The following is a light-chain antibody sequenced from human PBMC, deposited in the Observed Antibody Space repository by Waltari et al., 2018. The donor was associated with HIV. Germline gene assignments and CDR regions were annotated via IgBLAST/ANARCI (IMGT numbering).Light chain of an antibody. CDR2: GAS. CDR3: QQYDTTPST. J-gene: IGKJ5*01. V-gene: IGKV4-1*01. CDR1: MDS. Sequence: MDSLAWYQKNPGTPTKLLMYGASNRQCGVPGRFTGSGSGTDFTLSIDSVQAEDVEMDYCQQYDTTPSTFGQGTRLEIK.